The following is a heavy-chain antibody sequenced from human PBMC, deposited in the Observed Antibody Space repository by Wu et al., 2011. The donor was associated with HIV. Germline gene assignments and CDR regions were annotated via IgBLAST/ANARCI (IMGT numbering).Heavy chain of an antibody. V-gene: IGHV1-2*02. D-gene: IGHD2-2*03. CDR1: GATFXNYA. Sequence: QVQLVQSGAELRKPGSSVRVSCESSGATFXNYAVSWVRQAPGQGLEWMGWINPNSGGTNYAQRFQGRVTMSRDTSISTAYMELSGLRSDDTAVYFCARDGGFCGSASCAKFYYYGLDVWGQGTAVTVSS. J-gene: IGHJ6*02. CDR2: INPNSGGT. CDR3: ARDGGFCGSASCAKFYYYGLDV.